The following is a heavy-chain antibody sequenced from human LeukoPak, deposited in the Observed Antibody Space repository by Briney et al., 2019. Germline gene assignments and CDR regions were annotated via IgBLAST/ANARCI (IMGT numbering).Heavy chain of an antibody. D-gene: IGHD2-2*02. J-gene: IGHJ6*02. CDR2: IIPIFGTA. CDR3: ASSEDIVVVPAAIQVHYYYGMDV. CDR1: GGTFSSYA. Sequence: SVKISCKASGGTFSSYAISWVRQAPGQGLEWMGGIIPIFGTANYAQKFQGRVTITADESTSTAYMELSSLRSEDTAVYYCASSEDIVVVPAAIQVHYYYGMDVWGQGTTVTVSS. V-gene: IGHV1-69*13.